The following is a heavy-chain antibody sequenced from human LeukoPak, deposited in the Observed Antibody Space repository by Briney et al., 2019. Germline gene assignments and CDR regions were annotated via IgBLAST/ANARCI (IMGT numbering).Heavy chain of an antibody. D-gene: IGHD5-18*01. CDR1: GFTLSYYG. CDR3: ANDLGWIQLNLG. J-gene: IGHJ4*02. Sequence: PGGALRLSCGASGFTLSYYGRNWVRQAPGKVVGLVSRITGNGGSTYYADSVKGRFTITRDNSKNTVYLQMNRLRAEDTAVYYCANDLGWIQLNLGRGQGTLVTVSS. V-gene: IGHV3-23*01. CDR2: ITGNGGST.